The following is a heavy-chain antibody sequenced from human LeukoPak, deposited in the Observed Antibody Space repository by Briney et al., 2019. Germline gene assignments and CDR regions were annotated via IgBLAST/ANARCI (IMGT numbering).Heavy chain of an antibody. D-gene: IGHD3-22*01. J-gene: IGHJ4*02. CDR2: IYYSGST. CDR3: ARDPSGYFNY. Sequence: PSDTLSLTCTVSGGSVSSGNYYWSWIRQPPGKGLDWIGYIYYSGSTNYNPSLKSRVTISVDTSKNQFSLRLSSVTAADTAVYYCARDPSGYFNYWGQGTLATVSS. CDR1: GGSVSSGNYY. V-gene: IGHV4-61*01.